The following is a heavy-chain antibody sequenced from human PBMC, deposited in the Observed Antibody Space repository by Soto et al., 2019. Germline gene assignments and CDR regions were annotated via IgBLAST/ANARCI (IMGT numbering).Heavy chain of an antibody. CDR1: GFSLSTSGVG. D-gene: IGHD5-18*01. CDR3: AHLTAMANFAY. J-gene: IGHJ4*02. V-gene: IGHV2-5*02. CDR2: IYWDDDK. Sequence: QITLKESGPTLVKPTQTLTLTCSFSGFSLSTSGVGVGWIRQPPGKALEWLALIYWDDDKRYSPSVKSRLTITKDTSKTQVVLTMTNMDPVDTATYYCAHLTAMANFAYWGQGTLVTVSS.